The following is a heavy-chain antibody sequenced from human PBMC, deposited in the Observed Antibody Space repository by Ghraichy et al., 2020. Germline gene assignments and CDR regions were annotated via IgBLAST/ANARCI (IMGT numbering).Heavy chain of an antibody. CDR3: ARGGTPAYKYYFGLDV. D-gene: IGHD5-24*01. CDR1: GYSISSGYF. J-gene: IGHJ6*02. V-gene: IGHV4-38-2*02. Sequence: SEPLSLTCTVSGYSISSGYFWGWIRQSPGRGLQWIGSISHRGSAYYSLSLGYRVTISRDTSKNQFSLQLSSVTAADTAVYYCARGGTPAYKYYFGLDVWGQGITVTVS. CDR2: ISHRGSA.